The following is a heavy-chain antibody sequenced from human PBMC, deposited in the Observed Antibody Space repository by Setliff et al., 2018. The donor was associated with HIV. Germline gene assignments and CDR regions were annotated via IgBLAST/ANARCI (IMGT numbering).Heavy chain of an antibody. CDR1: GGTFSSYA. V-gene: IGHV1-69*13. CDR3: ATAGEMATIGYSYYYMGV. D-gene: IGHD3-10*01. J-gene: IGHJ6*03. Sequence: SVKVSCKASGGTFSSYAISWVRQAPGQGLEWMGGIIPIFGTTKYAQKFQGRVTITADESRTTAYLDLNSLRSEDTAVYYCATAGEMATIGYSYYYMGVWGKGTTVTVSS. CDR2: IIPIFGTT.